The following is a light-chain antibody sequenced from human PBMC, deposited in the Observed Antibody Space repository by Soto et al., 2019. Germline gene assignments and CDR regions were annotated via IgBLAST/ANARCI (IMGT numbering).Light chain of an antibody. V-gene: IGLV1-36*01. CDR2: YDD. CDR1: SSNIGNNA. Sequence: QSVLTQPPSVSEAPRQRVTISCSGSSSNIGNNAVNWYQQLPGKAPKLLIYYDDLLPSGVSDRFSGSKSGTSASLAISGLQSEDEADYYCQSYDSSLSRVFGGGTQLTVL. CDR3: QSYDSSLSRV. J-gene: IGLJ3*02.